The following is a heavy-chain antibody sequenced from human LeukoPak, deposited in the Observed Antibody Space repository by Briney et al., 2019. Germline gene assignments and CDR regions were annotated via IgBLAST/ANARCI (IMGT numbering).Heavy chain of an antibody. CDR1: CGSISSYY. V-gene: IGHV4-59*01. CDR2: IYYSGST. CDR3: ARDLRLFDY. Sequence: KPSETLSLTWPVACGSISSYYWSWIRQPPGKGLEWIGYIYYSGSTNYNPSLKSRVTISVDTSKNQFSLKLSSVTAADTAVYYCARDLRLFDYWGQGTLATVSS. J-gene: IGHJ4*02. D-gene: IGHD3-3*01.